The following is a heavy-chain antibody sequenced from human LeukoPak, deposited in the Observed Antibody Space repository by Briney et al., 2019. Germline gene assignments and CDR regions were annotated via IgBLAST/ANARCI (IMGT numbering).Heavy chain of an antibody. CDR3: ARDRYNYYGMDV. J-gene: IGHJ6*02. D-gene: IGHD3-9*01. V-gene: IGHV1-8*01. Sequence: ASVKVSCKASGYTFTSYDTNWVRQATGQGLEWMGWMNPNSGNTGYAQKFQGRVTMTRNTSISTAYMELSSLRSEDTAVYYCARDRYNYYGMDVWGQGTTVTVSS. CDR1: GYTFTSYD. CDR2: MNPNSGNT.